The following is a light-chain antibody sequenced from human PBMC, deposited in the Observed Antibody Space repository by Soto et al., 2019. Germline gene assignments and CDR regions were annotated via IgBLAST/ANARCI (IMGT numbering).Light chain of an antibody. CDR2: DVT. CDR3: ASYVSRSDVFV. CDR1: DIGSYNY. J-gene: IGLJ1*01. Sequence: DIGSYNYVSWYQHHPGKAPKLLIYDVTTRPSGISNRFSGSKSGHTASLTISGLQAEDGADYYCASYVSRSDVFVFGPGTKVTIL. V-gene: IGLV2-14*03.